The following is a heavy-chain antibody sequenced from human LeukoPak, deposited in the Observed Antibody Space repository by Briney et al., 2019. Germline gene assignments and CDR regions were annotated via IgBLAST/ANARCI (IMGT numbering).Heavy chain of an antibody. Sequence: ASVNVSCKASGGTFSSYAISWVRQAPGQGLEWMGGIIPIFGTANYAQRFQGRVTITADESTSTAYMELSSLRSEDTAVYYCASMWGSSWYRAGWFDPWGQGTLVTVSS. V-gene: IGHV1-69*13. CDR2: IIPIFGTA. J-gene: IGHJ5*02. CDR3: ASMWGSSWYRAGWFDP. D-gene: IGHD6-13*01. CDR1: GGTFSSYA.